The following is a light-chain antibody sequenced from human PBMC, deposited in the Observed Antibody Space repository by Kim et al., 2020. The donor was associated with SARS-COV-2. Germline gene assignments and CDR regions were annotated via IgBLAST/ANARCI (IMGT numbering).Light chain of an antibody. J-gene: IGKJ1*01. V-gene: IGKV1-8*01. CDR2: AAT. Sequence: AIRMTQSPSSFSASTGDRVTITCRASQGISSYLAWYQQKPGKAPKLLIYAATTLQIGVPSRFSGSGSGTDFTLTISCLQSEDFATYYCQQYYTYPPTFGQGTKVDIK. CDR1: QGISSY. CDR3: QQYYTYPPT.